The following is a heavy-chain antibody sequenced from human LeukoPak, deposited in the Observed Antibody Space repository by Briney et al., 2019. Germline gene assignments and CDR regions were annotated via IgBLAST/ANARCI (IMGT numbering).Heavy chain of an antibody. D-gene: IGHD3-10*01. V-gene: IGHV4-59*01. CDR3: ASSYGSGIHHY. Sequence: SETLSLTCTVSGGSISDYYWSWIRQPPGKGLEYIGYICYSGSTNYNPSLKSRVTISVDTSKNQFSLKLSSVTAADTAVYYCASSYGSGIHHYWGQGTLVTVSS. CDR2: ICYSGST. CDR1: GGSISDYY. J-gene: IGHJ4*02.